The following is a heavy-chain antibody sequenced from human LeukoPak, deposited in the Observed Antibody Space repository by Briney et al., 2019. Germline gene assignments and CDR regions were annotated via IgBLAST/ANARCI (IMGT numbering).Heavy chain of an antibody. Sequence: ASVKVSCKASGYTFTSYGISWVRQAPGQGLEWMGWISAYNGNTNYAQKLQGRVTMTTDTSTSTAYMELRSLRSDDTVVYYCAREAIVVVPAADYYYYGMDVWGQGTTVTVSS. D-gene: IGHD2-2*01. CDR2: ISAYNGNT. CDR3: AREAIVVVPAADYYYYGMDV. V-gene: IGHV1-18*01. J-gene: IGHJ6*02. CDR1: GYTFTSYG.